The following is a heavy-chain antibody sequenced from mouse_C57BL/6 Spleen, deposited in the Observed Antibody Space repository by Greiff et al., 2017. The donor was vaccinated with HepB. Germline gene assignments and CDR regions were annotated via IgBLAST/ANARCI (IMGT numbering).Heavy chain of an antibody. CDR2: FHPYNDDT. Sequence: QVQLKESGAELVKPGASVKMSCKASGYTFTTYPIEWMKQNHGKSLEWIGNFHPYNDDTKYNEKFKGKATLTVEKSSSTVYLELSRLTSDDAAVYYCAKGLYSNYGMMDYWGQGTSVTVSS. V-gene: IGHV1-47*01. CDR1: GYTFTTYP. J-gene: IGHJ4*01. D-gene: IGHD2-5*01. CDR3: AKGLYSNYGMMDY.